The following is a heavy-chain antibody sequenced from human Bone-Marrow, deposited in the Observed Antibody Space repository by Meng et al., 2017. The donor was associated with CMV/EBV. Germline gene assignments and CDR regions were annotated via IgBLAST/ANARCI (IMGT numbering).Heavy chain of an antibody. CDR1: GFTFSSYG. Sequence: GESLKISCAASGFTFSSYGMHWVRQAPGKGLEWVSSISSSSSYIYYADSAKGRFTISRDNAKNSLYLQMNSLRAEDTAVYYCARRRYCSSTSCYTLYYGMDVWGQGTTVTVSS. D-gene: IGHD2-2*02. CDR3: ARRRYCSSTSCYTLYYGMDV. J-gene: IGHJ6*02. V-gene: IGHV3-21*01. CDR2: ISSSSSYI.